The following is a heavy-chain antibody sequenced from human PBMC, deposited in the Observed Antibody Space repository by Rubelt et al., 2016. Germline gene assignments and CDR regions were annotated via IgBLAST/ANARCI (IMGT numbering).Heavy chain of an antibody. V-gene: IGHV4-34*01. CDR1: GGSFSGYY. J-gene: IGHJ6*03. CDR2: INHSGST. CDR3: ARLPYYYYYYMDV. Sequence: QVQLQQWGAGLLKPSETLSLTCAVYGGSFSGYYWSWIRQPPGKGLEWIGEINHSGSTNYNPSLKSRVTISVDTSKNQFSLKLISVTAADTAVYYCARLPYYYYYYMDVWGKGTTVTVSS.